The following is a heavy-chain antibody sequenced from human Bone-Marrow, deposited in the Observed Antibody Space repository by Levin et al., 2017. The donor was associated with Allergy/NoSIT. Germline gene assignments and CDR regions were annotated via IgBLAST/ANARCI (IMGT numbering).Heavy chain of an antibody. CDR1: GGSISSGGYY. D-gene: IGHD3-10*01. Sequence: KPSETLSLTCTVSGGSISSGGYYWSWIRQHPGMGLEWIGYIYYSGSTYYNPSLKSRVTISVDTSKNQFSLKLSSVTAADTAVYYCARALFVRGVIISNWFDPWGQGTLVTVSS. V-gene: IGHV4-31*03. J-gene: IGHJ5*02. CDR2: IYYSGST. CDR3: ARALFVRGVIISNWFDP.